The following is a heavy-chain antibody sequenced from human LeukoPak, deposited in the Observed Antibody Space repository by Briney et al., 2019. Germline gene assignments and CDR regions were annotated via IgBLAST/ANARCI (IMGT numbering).Heavy chain of an antibody. J-gene: IGHJ4*02. V-gene: IGHV3-21*01. Sequence: GGSLRLSCAASGFTFSSYWMSWVRQAPGKGLEWVSSISSSSSYIYYADSVKGRFTISRDNAKNSLYLQMNSLRAEDTAVYYCARDITGTTGVGFDYWGQGTLVTVSS. CDR1: GFTFSSYW. CDR2: ISSSSSYI. D-gene: IGHD1-14*01. CDR3: ARDITGTTGVGFDY.